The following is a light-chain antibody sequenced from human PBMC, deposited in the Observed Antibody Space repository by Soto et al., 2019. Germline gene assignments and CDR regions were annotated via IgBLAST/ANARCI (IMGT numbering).Light chain of an antibody. CDR1: QNLLYSSNNKNY. CDR2: WAS. V-gene: IGKV4-1*01. J-gene: IGKJ5*01. CDR3: QQYYSTPIS. Sequence: DIVMTQSPDSLAVSLGERATINCKSSQNLLYSSNNKNYLAWYQQKPGQPPKLLIYWASTRESGVPDRFSGSGSGTDFTLTISSLQAEDVAVYYCQQYYSTPISFGQGTRLEIK.